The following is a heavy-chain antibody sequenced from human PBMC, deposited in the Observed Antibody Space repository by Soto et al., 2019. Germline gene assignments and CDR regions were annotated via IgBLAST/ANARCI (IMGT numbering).Heavy chain of an antibody. V-gene: IGHV1-24*01. CDR1: GNTLTELS. CDR3: ATTSITIFGVIIHPYYHGMDV. Sequence: GASVKVSCKVSGNTLTELSIHWVRQAPGKGLEWMGGFDPQDGETIYAQKFQGRVTITEDTSTDTAYMEMSSLRSEDTAVYYCATTSITIFGVIIHPYYHGMDVWGQGTTVTVSS. CDR2: FDPQDGET. D-gene: IGHD3-3*01. J-gene: IGHJ6*02.